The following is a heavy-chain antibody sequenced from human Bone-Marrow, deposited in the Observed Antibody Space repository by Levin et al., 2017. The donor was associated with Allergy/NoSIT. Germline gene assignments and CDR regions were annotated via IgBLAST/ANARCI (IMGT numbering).Heavy chain of an antibody. CDR3: AKDSLRMTTVSHPGNFDL. V-gene: IGHV3-9*01. J-gene: IGHJ2*01. Sequence: SLKISCAASGFTFDDYAIHWVRQAPGKGLEWVSGIGWDSDNIGYADSVKGRFTISRDNAKNSVYLQMNSLRPEDTALYYCAKDSLRMTTVSHPGNFDLWGRGTLVTVSS. CDR1: GFTFDDYA. D-gene: IGHD4-17*01. CDR2: IGWDSDNI.